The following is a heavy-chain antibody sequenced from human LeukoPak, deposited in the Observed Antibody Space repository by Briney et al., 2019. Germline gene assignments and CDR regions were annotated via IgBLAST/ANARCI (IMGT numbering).Heavy chain of an antibody. V-gene: IGHV3-23*01. D-gene: IGHD3-22*01. J-gene: IGHJ4*02. CDR3: AKSAYDRSGYYR. CDR1: GFSFSGYA. Sequence: GGSLRLSCAASGFSFSGYAMSWVRQAPGKGLEWVSIISSSGGSTNYTESVKGRFPISRDNSKNTLYLQMNSLRVEDTAMYYCAKSAYDRSGYYRWGQGTLVTVSS. CDR2: ISSSGGST.